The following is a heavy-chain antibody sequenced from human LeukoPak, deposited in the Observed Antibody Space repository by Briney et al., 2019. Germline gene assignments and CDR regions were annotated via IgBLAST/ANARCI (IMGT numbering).Heavy chain of an antibody. D-gene: IGHD3-10*01. Sequence: PGGSLRLSCAASGFTFSTYGMHWVRQAPGKGLEWVTFIRSDANKKYYADSVKGRFAIARDTSKNTLYLQMNSLNAEDTAVYYCARDQGAYYYGSVLDYWGQGTLDTVSS. V-gene: IGHV3-30*02. CDR3: ARDQGAYYYGSVLDY. J-gene: IGHJ4*02. CDR1: GFTFSTYG. CDR2: IRSDANKK.